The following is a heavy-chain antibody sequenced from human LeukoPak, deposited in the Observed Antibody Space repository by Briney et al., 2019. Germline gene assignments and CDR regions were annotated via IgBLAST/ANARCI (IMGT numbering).Heavy chain of an antibody. CDR3: ARGFTDGSQQFDY. Sequence: GASLRLSCAASGFTFNYNAMSWVRQAPGKGLQWVSTIDGVGTGANYAASVKGRFTISRDNSKNTLYLQMNSLRAEDTAVYYCARGFTDGSQQFDYWGQGTLVTVSS. CDR1: GFTFNYNA. D-gene: IGHD1-26*01. J-gene: IGHJ4*02. CDR2: IDGVGTGA. V-gene: IGHV3-23*01.